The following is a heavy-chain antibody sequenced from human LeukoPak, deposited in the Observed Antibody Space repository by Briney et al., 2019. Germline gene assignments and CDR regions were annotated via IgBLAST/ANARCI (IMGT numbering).Heavy chain of an antibody. CDR2: IYHSGST. CDR3: ARVNAGDYGDYPFDY. J-gene: IGHJ4*02. CDR1: GVSISSGGYS. V-gene: IGHV4-30-2*01. D-gene: IGHD4-17*01. Sequence: SETLSLTCAVSGVSISSGGYSWSWIRQPPGKGLEWIGYIYHSGSTYYNPSLKSRVTISVDRSKNQFSLKLSSVTAADTAVYYCARVNAGDYGDYPFDYWGQGTLVAVSS.